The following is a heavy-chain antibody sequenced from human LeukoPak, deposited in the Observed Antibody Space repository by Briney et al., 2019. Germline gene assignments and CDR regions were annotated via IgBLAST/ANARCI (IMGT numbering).Heavy chain of an antibody. CDR2: ITGSGGGT. CDR1: GFTFSNYA. Sequence: GGPLRLSCAASGFTFSNYAMSWVRQAPGKGLEWVSAITGSGGGTYYADSVKGRFTISRDNSKNTLYLQKNSLRAEDTAVYYCAKWGDYDVLTGYYDPDYWGQGTLVTVSS. V-gene: IGHV3-23*01. D-gene: IGHD3-9*01. J-gene: IGHJ4*02. CDR3: AKWGDYDVLTGYYDPDY.